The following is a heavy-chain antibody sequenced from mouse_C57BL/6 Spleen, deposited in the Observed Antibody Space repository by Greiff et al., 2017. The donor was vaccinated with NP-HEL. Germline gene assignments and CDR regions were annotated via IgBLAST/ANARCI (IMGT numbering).Heavy chain of an antibody. J-gene: IGHJ3*01. V-gene: IGHV14-3*01. CDR1: GFNIKNTY. CDR3: ASITTVVATKAWFAY. CDR2: IDPANGNT. D-gene: IGHD1-1*01. Sequence: VQLKQSVAELVRPGASVKLSCTASGFNIKNTYMHWVKQRPEQGLEWIGRIDPANGNTKYAPKFQGKATITADTSSNTAYLQLSSLTSEDTAIYYCASITTVVATKAWFAYWGQGTLVTVSA.